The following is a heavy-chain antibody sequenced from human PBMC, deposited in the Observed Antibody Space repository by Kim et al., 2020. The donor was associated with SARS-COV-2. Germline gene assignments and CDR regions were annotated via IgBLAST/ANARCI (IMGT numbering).Heavy chain of an antibody. J-gene: IGHJ4*02. Sequence: ASVKVSCKASGFTLTTYEINWVRQATGQGLEWMGWLDPNSGNTGYAQKFQGRVTMTRSISTNTAYMELSSLKFEDTAVYYCVREVDNWDFVYWGQGTLVTVSS. CDR3: VREVDNWDFVY. D-gene: IGHD1-1*01. CDR1: GFTLTTYE. V-gene: IGHV1-8*01. CDR2: LDPNSGNT.